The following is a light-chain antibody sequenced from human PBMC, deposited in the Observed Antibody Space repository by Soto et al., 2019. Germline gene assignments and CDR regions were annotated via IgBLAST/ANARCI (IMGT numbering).Light chain of an antibody. CDR1: SYNIGAGYD. CDR2: GNS. CDR3: QSYDSSLSVV. J-gene: IGLJ2*01. Sequence: SVLTQPPSVSGAPGQRVTISCTGSSYNIGAGYDVHWYQQLPGTAPKLLIYGNSNRPSGVPDRFSGSKSGTSASLAITGLQAEDEADYYCQSYDSSLSVVFGGGTKLTVL. V-gene: IGLV1-40*01.